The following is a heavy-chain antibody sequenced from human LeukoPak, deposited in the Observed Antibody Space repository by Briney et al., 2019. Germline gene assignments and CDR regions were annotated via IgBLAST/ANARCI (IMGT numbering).Heavy chain of an antibody. CDR1: GYTFTSYY. Sequence: ASVKVSCKASGYTFTSYYMHWVRQAPGQGLEWMGIINPSGGSTSYAQKFQGRVTMTRDTSTSTVYMELSSLRSEDTAVYYCARVILSHSSWFSNYYYYYGMDVWGQGTTVTVSS. V-gene: IGHV1-46*01. CDR2: INPSGGST. D-gene: IGHD6-13*01. CDR3: ARVILSHSSWFSNYYYYYGMDV. J-gene: IGHJ6*02.